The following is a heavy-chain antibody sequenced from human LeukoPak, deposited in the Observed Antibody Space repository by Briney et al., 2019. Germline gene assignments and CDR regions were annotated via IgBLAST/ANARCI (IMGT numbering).Heavy chain of an antibody. J-gene: IGHJ4*02. D-gene: IGHD3-10*01. CDR2: ISYDGSNK. CDR3: ARDSCLIKTCLDY. V-gene: IGHV3-30*03. CDR1: GFTFSSYG. Sequence: PGRSLRLSCAASGFTFSSYGMHWVRQAPGKGLEWVAVISYDGSNKYYADSVKGRFTISRDKSKSTMYLQIDTLRAEDTAVYYCARDSCLIKTCLDYWGQGTLVTVSS.